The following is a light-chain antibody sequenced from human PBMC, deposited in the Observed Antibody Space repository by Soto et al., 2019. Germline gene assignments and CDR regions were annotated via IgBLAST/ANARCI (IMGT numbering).Light chain of an antibody. CDR1: INDVGGYNS. Sequence: QSALTQPRSVSGSPGQSVTISCSGTINDVGGYNSVSWFQHHPGSAPKLMVHSVTQRPSGVPDRFSGSKSGNTASLTISGLQAEDGADYYCCSYAGSYTSYVFGTGTQLTVL. CDR2: SVT. J-gene: IGLJ1*01. CDR3: CSYAGSYTSYV. V-gene: IGLV2-11*01.